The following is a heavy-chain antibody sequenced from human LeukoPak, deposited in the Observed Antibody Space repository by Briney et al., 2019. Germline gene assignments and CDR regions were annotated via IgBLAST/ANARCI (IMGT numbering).Heavy chain of an antibody. J-gene: IGHJ4*02. CDR1: GFTFSSYW. Sequence: PGGSLRLSCAASGFTFSSYWMHWVRHAPGKGLVWVSRINSDGGTNYADSVKGRFTISRDNAKNTLYQQMSSLRAEDTAVYYCGRDFWSGLDYWGQGTLVTVSS. D-gene: IGHD3-3*01. V-gene: IGHV3-74*01. CDR2: INSDGGT. CDR3: GRDFWSGLDY.